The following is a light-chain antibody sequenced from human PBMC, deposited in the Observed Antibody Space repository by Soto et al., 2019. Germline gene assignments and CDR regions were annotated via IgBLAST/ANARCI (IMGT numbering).Light chain of an antibody. CDR3: QPYNNWPLT. CDR1: QSVTSS. J-gene: IGKJ4*01. V-gene: IGKV3-20*01. CDR2: GAS. Sequence: EIVLTQSPGTLSLSPGERATLSCRASQSVTSSLAWYQQKPGQAPRLLIYGASSRATGIPDRFSGSGSGTDFTLTISRLEPEDFAVYYCQPYNNWPLTFGGGTKVDIK.